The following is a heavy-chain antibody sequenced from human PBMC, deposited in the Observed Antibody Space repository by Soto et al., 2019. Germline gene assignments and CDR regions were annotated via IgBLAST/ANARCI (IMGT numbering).Heavy chain of an antibody. J-gene: IGHJ4*02. V-gene: IGHV1-69*01. CDR3: ARDVSSDTTGFRGYDL. D-gene: IGHD3-22*01. CDR1: GGTVSSYA. CDR2: FIPIFVSA. Sequence: QLHLVQSGAEVKKAGSSVKVSCKASGGTVSSYAITWVRQAPGKGLEWMGVFIPIFVSAHYAPKFQGRITITADESTSTAYMELSCITSEDTAIYYCARDVSSDTTGFRGYDLWGQGTQVTVSS.